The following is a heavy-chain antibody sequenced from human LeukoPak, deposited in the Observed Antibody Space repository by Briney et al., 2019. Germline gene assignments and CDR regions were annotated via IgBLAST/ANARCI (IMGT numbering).Heavy chain of an antibody. CDR2: IYYSGST. D-gene: IGHD3-3*01. V-gene: IGHV4-39*01. CDR3: ASGTYDFWSGYYAPHFDY. Sequence: SETLSLTCTVSGGSLSSSSYYWGWIRQPPGKGLEWIGSIYYSGSTYYNPSLKSRVTISVDTSKNQFSLKLSSVTAADTAVYYCASGTYDFWSGYYAPHFDYWGQGTLVTVSS. CDR1: GGSLSSSSYY. J-gene: IGHJ4*02.